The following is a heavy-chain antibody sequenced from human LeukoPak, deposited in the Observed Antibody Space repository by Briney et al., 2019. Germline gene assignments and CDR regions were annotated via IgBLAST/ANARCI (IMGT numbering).Heavy chain of an antibody. D-gene: IGHD6-19*01. Sequence: GASVKVSCKASGYTFTSYGISWVRQAPGQGLEWMGWISAYNGNTNYAQKLQGRVTMTTDTPTSTAYMELRSLRSDDTAVYYCARYNGYSSGWYVPNPTFDYWGQGTLVTVSS. V-gene: IGHV1-18*04. CDR1: GYTFTSYG. CDR3: ARYNGYSSGWYVPNPTFDY. J-gene: IGHJ4*02. CDR2: ISAYNGNT.